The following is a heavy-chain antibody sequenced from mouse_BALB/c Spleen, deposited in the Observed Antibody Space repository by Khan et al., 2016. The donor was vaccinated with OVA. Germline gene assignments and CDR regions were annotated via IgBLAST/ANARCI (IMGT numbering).Heavy chain of an antibody. J-gene: IGHJ3*01. CDR2: ISSDGDYT. D-gene: IGHD2-1*01. V-gene: IGHV5-9-3*01. CDR3: ARSADGNFAY. Sequence: DVQLVESGGGLVKPGGSLKLSCAASGFTFSTYAMSWVRQTPEKRLEWVATISSDGDYTYYPDNVTGRFTISRDNAKNILYLQMSSLRSEDTASYYCARSADGNFAYWGQGTLVTVSA. CDR1: GFTFSTYA.